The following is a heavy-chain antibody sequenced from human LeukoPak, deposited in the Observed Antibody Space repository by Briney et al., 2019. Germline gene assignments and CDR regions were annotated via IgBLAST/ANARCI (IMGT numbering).Heavy chain of an antibody. V-gene: IGHV3-11*04. Sequence: GGSLRPSCAASGFTFSVYYMSWVRQAPGEGPEWVSYISSSGRNIYSADSVKGRSTISRDNSKNSLYLQMNSLRAEDTAVYYCARGIDTSGWHDFDYWGQGTLVTVSS. CDR3: ARGIDTSGWHDFDY. CDR2: ISSSGRNI. J-gene: IGHJ4*02. CDR1: GFTFSVYY. D-gene: IGHD6-19*01.